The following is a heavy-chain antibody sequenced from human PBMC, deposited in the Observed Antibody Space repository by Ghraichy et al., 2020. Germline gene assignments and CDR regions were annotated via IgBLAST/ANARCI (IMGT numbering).Heavy chain of an antibody. V-gene: IGHV3-48*02. D-gene: IGHD2-21*01. Sequence: GESLNISCVGSGFTFGSYSMNWVRQSPGKGLEWVSYITISSRFTSYADSVKGRFTISRDNAQNSLFLQMNSLRDEDTAVYYCARGSRVVRFYYYDGLDVWGQGTTVTVSS. CDR2: ITISSRFT. CDR3: ARGSRVVRFYYYDGLDV. CDR1: GFTFGSYS. J-gene: IGHJ6*02.